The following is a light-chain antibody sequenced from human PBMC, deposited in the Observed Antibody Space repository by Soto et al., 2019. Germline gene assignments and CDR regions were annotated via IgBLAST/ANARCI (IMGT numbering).Light chain of an antibody. CDR1: QRVSSY. V-gene: IGKV3-11*01. J-gene: IGKJ3*01. Sequence: EIVLTQSPATLSFSPGERATLSCRASQRVSSYLAWYEQKPGQAHRLLIYDASNRATGILARFIGSGSGTDFTLTISSLEPEDFAVYYCQQRSNWPPLYTFGPRTKVDSK. CDR3: QQRSNWPPLYT. CDR2: DAS.